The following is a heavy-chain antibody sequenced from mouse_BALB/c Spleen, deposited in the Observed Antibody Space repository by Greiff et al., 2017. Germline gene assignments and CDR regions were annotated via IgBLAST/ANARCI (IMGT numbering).Heavy chain of an antibody. CDR1: GFTFSSFG. V-gene: IGHV5-17*02. Sequence: EVKVVESGGGLVQPGGSRKLSCAASGFTFSSFGMHWVRQAPEKGLEWVAYISSGSSTIYYADTVKGRFTISRDNPKNTLFLQMTSLRSEDTAMYYCAREAPHYYGSSSWFAYWGQGTLVTVAA. J-gene: IGHJ3*01. CDR3: AREAPHYYGSSSWFAY. CDR2: ISSGSSTI. D-gene: IGHD1-1*01.